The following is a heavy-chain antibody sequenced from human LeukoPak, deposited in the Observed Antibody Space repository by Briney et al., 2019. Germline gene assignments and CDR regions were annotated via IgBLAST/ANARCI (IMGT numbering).Heavy chain of an antibody. CDR1: GGSISSYY. V-gene: IGHV4-59*12. CDR2: IYYSGST. CDR3: ARAGGNSLYYYYGMDV. J-gene: IGHJ6*02. Sequence: SETLSLTCTVSGGSISSYYWSWIRQPPGKGLEWIGYIYYSGSTNYNPSLKSRVTMSVDTSKNQFSLKLSSVTAADTAVYYCARAGGNSLYYYYGMDVWGQGTTVTVSS. D-gene: IGHD4-23*01.